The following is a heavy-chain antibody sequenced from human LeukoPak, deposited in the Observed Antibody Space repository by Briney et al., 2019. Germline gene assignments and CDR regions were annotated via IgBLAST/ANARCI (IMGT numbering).Heavy chain of an antibody. CDR3: ARLGVGGVNAFDI. D-gene: IGHD3-16*01. CDR2: ISGSGGST. Sequence: GGSLRLSCAASGFTFSSYAMSWVRQAPGKGLEWVSGISGSGGSTYYADSVKGRFTISRDNAKNSLYLQMNSLRAEDTAVYYCARLGVGGVNAFDIWGQGTMVTVSS. J-gene: IGHJ3*02. CDR1: GFTFSSYA. V-gene: IGHV3-23*01.